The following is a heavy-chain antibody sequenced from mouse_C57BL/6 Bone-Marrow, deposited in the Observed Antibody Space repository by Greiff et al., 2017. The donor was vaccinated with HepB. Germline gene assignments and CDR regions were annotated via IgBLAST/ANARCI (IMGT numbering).Heavy chain of an antibody. Sequence: QVQLQQSGPELVKPGASVKISCKASGYAFSSSWMNWVKQRPGKGLEWIGRIYPGDGDTNYNGKFKGKATLTADKSSSTAYMQLSSLTSEDSAVYFCARSRYGYGYFDYWGQGTTLTVSS. D-gene: IGHD2-2*01. CDR2: IYPGDGDT. CDR3: ARSRYGYGYFDY. J-gene: IGHJ2*01. V-gene: IGHV1-82*01. CDR1: GYAFSSSW.